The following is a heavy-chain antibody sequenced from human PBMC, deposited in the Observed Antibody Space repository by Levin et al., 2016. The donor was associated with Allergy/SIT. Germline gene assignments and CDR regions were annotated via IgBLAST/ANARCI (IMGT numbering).Heavy chain of an antibody. CDR3: ARTVYYDSSGRLFPTTDY. V-gene: IGHV2-70*11. CDR2: IDWDDDK. Sequence: SGPTLVKPTQTLTLTCTFSGFSLSTSGMCVSWIRQPPGKALEWLARIDWDDDKYYSTSLKTRLTISKDTSKNQVVLTMTNMDPVDTATYYCARTVYYDSSGRLFPTTDYWGQGTLVTVSS. CDR1: GFSLSTSGMC. J-gene: IGHJ4*02. D-gene: IGHD3-22*01.